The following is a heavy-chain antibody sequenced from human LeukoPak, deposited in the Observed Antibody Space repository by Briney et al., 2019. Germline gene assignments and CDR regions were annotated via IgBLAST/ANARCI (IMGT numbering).Heavy chain of an antibody. D-gene: IGHD2-21*02. CDR3: AREVADCGGDCLAP. CDR1: GFTFSTYE. J-gene: IGHJ5*02. Sequence: GGSLRLSCAAFGFTFSTYEMNWVRQAPGKGLEWLSYISSSGSTIFYADSVKGRFTASRDNAKNSLYLQMNSLRAEDTAVYYCAREVADCGGDCLAPWGQGTLVTVSS. CDR2: ISSSGSTI. V-gene: IGHV3-48*03.